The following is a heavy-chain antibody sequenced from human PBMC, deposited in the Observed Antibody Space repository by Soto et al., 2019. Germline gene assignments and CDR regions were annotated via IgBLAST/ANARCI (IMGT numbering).Heavy chain of an antibody. D-gene: IGHD3-10*01. CDR3: ATEIKIGSSDY. CDR2: ISRSSNYI. Sequence: EVQLVESGGGLVKPGGSLRLSCAASGFTFSSYSMNWVRQAPGKGLELVSCISRSSNYIYYADSVKGRFTISRDNAKNSLYLQMNSLRADDTAVYYCATEIKIGSSDYWGQGTLVTVSS. J-gene: IGHJ4*02. V-gene: IGHV3-21*01. CDR1: GFTFSSYS.